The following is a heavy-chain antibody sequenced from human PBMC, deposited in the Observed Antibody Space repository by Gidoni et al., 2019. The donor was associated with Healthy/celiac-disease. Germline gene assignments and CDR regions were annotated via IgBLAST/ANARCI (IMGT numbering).Heavy chain of an antibody. CDR3: ARAPRAVTMVRGVIRLSWFDP. CDR2: INHSGST. V-gene: IGHV4-34*01. Sequence: QVQLQQWGAGLLKPSETLSLTCAVYGGSFSGYYWSWIRQPPGKGLEWIVEINHSGSTNYNPSLKSRVTISVDTSKSQFSLKLSSVTAADTAVYYCARAPRAVTMVRGVIRLSWFDPWGQGTLVTVSS. J-gene: IGHJ5*02. CDR1: GGSFSGYY. D-gene: IGHD3-10*01.